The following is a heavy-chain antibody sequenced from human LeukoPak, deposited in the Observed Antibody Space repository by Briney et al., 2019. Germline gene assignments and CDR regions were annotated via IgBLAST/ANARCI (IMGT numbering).Heavy chain of an antibody. D-gene: IGHD3-22*01. CDR3: ARPRRPYYYDSSGLDYYYMDV. CDR1: GFTFSRYW. J-gene: IGHJ6*03. CDR2: INTDGSST. V-gene: IGHV3-74*01. Sequence: PGGSLRLSCAASGFTFSRYWMHWVRQAPGKGLVWVSRINTDGSSTSYADSVKGRFTISRDNAKNTLHLQMNSVRAEDTAVYYCARPRRPYYYDSSGLDYYYMDVWGKGTTVTVSS.